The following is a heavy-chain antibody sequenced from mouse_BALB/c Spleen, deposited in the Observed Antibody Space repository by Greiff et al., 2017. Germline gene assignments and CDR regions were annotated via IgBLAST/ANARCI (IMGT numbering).Heavy chain of an antibody. Sequence: EVKLMESGPGLVKPSQSLSLTCTVTGYSITSDYAWNWIRQFPGNKLEWMGYISYSGSTSYNPSLKSRISITRDTSKNQFFLQLNSVTTEDTATYYCARRENWDWFAYGGQGTLVTVSA. CDR2: ISYSGST. V-gene: IGHV3-2*02. CDR1: GYSITSDYA. J-gene: IGHJ3*01. D-gene: IGHD4-1*01. CDR3: ARRENWDWFAY.